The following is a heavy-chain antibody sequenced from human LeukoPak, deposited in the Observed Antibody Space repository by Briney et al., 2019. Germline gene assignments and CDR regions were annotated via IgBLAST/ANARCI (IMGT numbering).Heavy chain of an antibody. V-gene: IGHV4-34*01. J-gene: IGHJ4*02. CDR3: ARVNLSWGHSGYFDY. CDR1: GGSFSGYH. CDR2: INHSGST. D-gene: IGHD6-13*01. Sequence: SETLSLTCAVYGGSFSGYHWSWIRQPPGKGLEWIGEINHSGSTNYNPSVKTRVAISVDTSKNQFSLKLNSVTAADTAVYYCARVNLSWGHSGYFDYWGQGTLVTVS.